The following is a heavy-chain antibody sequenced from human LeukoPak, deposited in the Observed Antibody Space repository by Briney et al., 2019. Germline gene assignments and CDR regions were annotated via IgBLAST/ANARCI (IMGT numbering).Heavy chain of an antibody. V-gene: IGHV4-34*01. J-gene: IGHJ4*02. Sequence: SETLSLTCAVYGGSFSGYYWSWIRQPPGKGLEWIGEINHSGNTNYNPSLKSRVTISVDTSKNQFSLKLSSVTAADTAVYYCARDLRGVDFWEPPLDYWGQGTLVTVSS. CDR3: ARDLRGVDFWEPPLDY. D-gene: IGHD3-3*01. CDR1: GGSFSGYY. CDR2: INHSGNT.